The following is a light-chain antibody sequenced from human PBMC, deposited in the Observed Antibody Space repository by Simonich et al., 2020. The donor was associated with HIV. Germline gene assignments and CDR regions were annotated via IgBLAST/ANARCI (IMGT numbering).Light chain of an antibody. CDR2: WAS. CDR3: QQYYSTPPT. Sequence: DIVMTQSPDSLAVSLGERATINCKSSQSVLYSSNNKNYLAWYQQKPGHPPNLLIYWASTREAGVPDRFSASGSGTDFTVTISSLQAEDVAIYYCQQYYSTPPTFGQGTKVEIK. CDR1: QSVLYSSNNKNY. J-gene: IGKJ1*01. V-gene: IGKV4-1*01.